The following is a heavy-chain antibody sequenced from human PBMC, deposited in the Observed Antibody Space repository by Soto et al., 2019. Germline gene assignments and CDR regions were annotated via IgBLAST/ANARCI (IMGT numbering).Heavy chain of an antibody. CDR3: ARGAPYDFWSGYYTGPDYYYMDV. V-gene: IGHV4-59*01. J-gene: IGHJ6*03. CDR1: GGSISSYY. CDR2: IYYSGST. Sequence: PSDTLSLTCTVSGGSISSYYWSWIRQPPGKGLEWIGYIYYSGSTNYNPSLKSRVTISVDTSKNQFSLKLSSVTAADTAVYYCARGAPYDFWSGYYTGPDYYYMDVWGKGTTVTVSS. D-gene: IGHD3-3*01.